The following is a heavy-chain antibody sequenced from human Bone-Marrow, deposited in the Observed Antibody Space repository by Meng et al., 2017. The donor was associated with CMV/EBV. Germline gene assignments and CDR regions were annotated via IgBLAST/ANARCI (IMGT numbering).Heavy chain of an antibody. Sequence: GESLKISCAASGFTFSSYWMHWVRQAPGKGLVWVSRINSDGSATSYADSVKGRFTISRDNAKNTLYLQMNSLRVEDTAVYYCARPLHEILTGYYKAVFAYWGQGTLVTVSS. J-gene: IGHJ4*02. D-gene: IGHD3-9*01. CDR1: GFTFSSYW. V-gene: IGHV3-74*01. CDR2: INSDGSAT. CDR3: ARPLHEILTGYYKAVFAY.